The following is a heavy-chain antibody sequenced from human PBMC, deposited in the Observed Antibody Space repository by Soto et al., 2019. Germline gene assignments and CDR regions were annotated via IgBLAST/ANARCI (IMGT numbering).Heavy chain of an antibody. Sequence: ASVKVSCKASGYTFTGYYMHWVRQAPGQGLEWMGWINPNSGGTNYAQKFQGWVTMTRDTSISTAYMELSRLRSDDTAVYYCARDMXSERYSGSYFDXWGQGTLVTVSS. CDR1: GYTFTGYY. CDR3: ARDMXSERYSGSYFDX. CDR2: INPNSGGT. V-gene: IGHV1-2*04. J-gene: IGHJ4*02. D-gene: IGHD1-26*01.